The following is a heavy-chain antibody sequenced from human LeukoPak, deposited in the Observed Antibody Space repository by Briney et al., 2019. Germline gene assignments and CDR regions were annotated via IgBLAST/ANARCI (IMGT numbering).Heavy chain of an antibody. V-gene: IGHV4-39*01. D-gene: IGHD2-8*02. CDR2: IYYSGST. CDR1: GDSISSSSYY. CDR3: ARHGGVGVIPDFDY. J-gene: IGHJ4*02. Sequence: SETLSLTCTVSGDSISSSSYYWGWIRQPPGKGLEWIGSIYYSGSTYYNPSLKSRVTMSVDTSKNQFSLKLSSVTAVDTAVYYCARHGGVGVIPDFDYWGPGTLVTVSS.